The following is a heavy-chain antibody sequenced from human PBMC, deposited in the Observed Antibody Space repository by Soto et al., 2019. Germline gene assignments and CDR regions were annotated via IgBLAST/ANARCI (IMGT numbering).Heavy chain of an antibody. CDR2: IWYDGSNK. V-gene: IGHV3-33*01. D-gene: IGHD3-22*01. CDR1: GFTFSSYG. Sequence: GGSLRLSCAASGFTFSSYGMHWVRQAPGKGLEWVAVIWYDGSNKYYADSVKGRFTISRDNSKNTLYLQMNSLRAEDTAVYYCARDASGYYYQIGYFDYWGQGALVTVCS. CDR3: ARDASGYYYQIGYFDY. J-gene: IGHJ4*02.